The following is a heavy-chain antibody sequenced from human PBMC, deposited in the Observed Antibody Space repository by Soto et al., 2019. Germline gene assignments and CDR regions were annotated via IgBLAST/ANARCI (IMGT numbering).Heavy chain of an antibody. D-gene: IGHD3-22*01. Sequence: PGGSLRLSCAASGFTFSNYVLSWVRQAPGKGLEWVSAISGTGGSTYYADSVKGRFTISRDNSKNTLYVQMNSLRVEDTAVYYCAKIRITMIVGGPIAYWGQGTLVTVSS. CDR3: AKIRITMIVGGPIAY. CDR2: ISGTGGST. CDR1: GFTFSNYV. V-gene: IGHV3-23*01. J-gene: IGHJ4*02.